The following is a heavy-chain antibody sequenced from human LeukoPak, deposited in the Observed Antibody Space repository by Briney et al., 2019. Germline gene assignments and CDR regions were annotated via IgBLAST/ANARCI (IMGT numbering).Heavy chain of an antibody. CDR2: IYSGGST. Sequence: GGSLRLSCAASGFTVSSNYMSWVRQAPGKGLEWVSVIYSGGSTYYADSVKGRFTISRDNSKNTLYLQMNGLRAEDTAVYYCARASHSYYYDSSGYYYYYYGMDVWGQGTTVTVSS. J-gene: IGHJ6*02. CDR3: ARASHSYYYDSSGYYYYYYGMDV. V-gene: IGHV3-53*01. D-gene: IGHD3-22*01. CDR1: GFTVSSNY.